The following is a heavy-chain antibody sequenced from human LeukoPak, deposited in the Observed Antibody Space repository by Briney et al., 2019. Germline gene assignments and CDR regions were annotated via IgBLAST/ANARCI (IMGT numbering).Heavy chain of an antibody. CDR1: GFTFNIYA. V-gene: IGHV3-23*01. CDR2: ISGSGVGT. D-gene: IGHD3-22*01. CDR3: AKRKTSGYYYFDS. Sequence: GGSLRLSCPASGFTFNIYAMSWVRQAPGKGLEWVSTISGSGVGTYYADSVKGRFTISRDNSKNTLYLQMNSLRAEDTAVYYCAKRKTSGYYYFDSWGQGTLVTVSS. J-gene: IGHJ4*02.